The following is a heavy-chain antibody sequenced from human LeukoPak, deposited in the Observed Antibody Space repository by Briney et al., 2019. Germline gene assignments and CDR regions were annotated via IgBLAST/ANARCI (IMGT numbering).Heavy chain of an antibody. D-gene: IGHD5-18*01. V-gene: IGHV3-11*05. Sequence: PGGSLRLSCAASGFTFSDYYMSWIRQAPGRGLEWVSYISWDSSYTSYADSVKGRFTVSRDNAQKSLYLQMDSLRAEDTAVYYCARAGGYSYGYTDYWGQGTLVTVSS. CDR1: GFTFSDYY. CDR2: ISWDSSYT. J-gene: IGHJ4*02. CDR3: ARAGGYSYGYTDY.